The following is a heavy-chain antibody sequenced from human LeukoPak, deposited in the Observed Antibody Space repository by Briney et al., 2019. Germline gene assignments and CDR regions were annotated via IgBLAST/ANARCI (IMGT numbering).Heavy chain of an antibody. Sequence: GGSLRLSCAASGFTFSSYGMHWVRQAPGKGLEWVAVIWYDGSNKYYADSVKGRFTISRDNSKNTLYLQMNSLRAEDTAVYYCARDFRGDSGPDYWGQGTLVTVSS. CDR1: GFTFSSYG. J-gene: IGHJ4*02. D-gene: IGHD6-19*01. CDR2: IWYDGSNK. CDR3: ARDFRGDSGPDY. V-gene: IGHV3-33*01.